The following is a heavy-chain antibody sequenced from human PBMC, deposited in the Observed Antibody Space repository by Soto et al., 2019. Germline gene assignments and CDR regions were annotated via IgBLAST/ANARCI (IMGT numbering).Heavy chain of an antibody. CDR2: INHSGST. CDR1: GGSFSGYY. Sequence: PSETLSLTCAVYGGSFSGYYWSWIRQPPGKGLEWIGEINHSGSTNYNPSLKSRVTISVDTSKNQFSLKLSSVTAADTAVYYCARGKQREETTGNWFDPWGQGTLVTVSS. J-gene: IGHJ5*02. V-gene: IGHV4-34*01. D-gene: IGHD4-17*01. CDR3: ARGKQREETTGNWFDP.